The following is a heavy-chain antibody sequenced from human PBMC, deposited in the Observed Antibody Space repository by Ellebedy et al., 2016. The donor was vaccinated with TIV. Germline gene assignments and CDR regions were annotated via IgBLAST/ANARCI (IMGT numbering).Heavy chain of an antibody. CDR1: GRSISSYY. CDR2: IYYSGST. Sequence: SETLSLTXTVSGRSISSYYWSWIRQPPGKGLEWFGYIYYSGSTNYNPSLKSRVTISGDTSKNQFSLKLSSVTAADTAVYYCARVIGAVDIWGQGTMVTVSS. CDR3: ARVIGAVDI. V-gene: IGHV4-59*01. J-gene: IGHJ3*02.